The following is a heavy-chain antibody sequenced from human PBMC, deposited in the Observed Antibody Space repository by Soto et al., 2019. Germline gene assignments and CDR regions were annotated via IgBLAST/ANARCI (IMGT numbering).Heavy chain of an antibody. J-gene: IGHJ4*02. CDR2: ISGTGDSS. CDR3: AKDNWNYGSGIFSH. CDR1: GFTFGSYA. Sequence: EVQLLESGGGLVQPGGSLRLSCAASGFTFGSYAMSWVRQAPGKGLEWVSLISGTGDSSEYANSVKGRFTISRDYSKTTVFLQMNTLRAEETAVYFCAKDNWNYGSGIFSHWGQGTLVTVSS. D-gene: IGHD3-10*01. V-gene: IGHV3-23*01.